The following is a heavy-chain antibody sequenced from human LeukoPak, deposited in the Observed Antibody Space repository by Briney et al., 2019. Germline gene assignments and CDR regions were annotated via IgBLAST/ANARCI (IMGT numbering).Heavy chain of an antibody. Sequence: SMKGRFTISRDNVKNSLYLQMNSLGAEDTAVHYCARPYDTRGYFPDYWGQGTLVTVSS. D-gene: IGHD3-22*01. V-gene: IGHV3-21*01. J-gene: IGHJ4*02. CDR3: ARPYDTRGYFPDY.